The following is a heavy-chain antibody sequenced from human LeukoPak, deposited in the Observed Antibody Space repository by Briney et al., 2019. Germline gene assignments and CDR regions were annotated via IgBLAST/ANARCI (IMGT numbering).Heavy chain of an antibody. J-gene: IGHJ4*02. CDR2: IFYTGST. D-gene: IGHD2-2*01. Sequence: SETLSLTCTVSGGSISSYYWNWIRQPPGKGLEWIGYIFYTGSTNYNPSLKSRVTISVDRSKNQFSLKLSSVTAADTAVYFCARGPGAVPAAIWGQGTLVTVSS. CDR1: GGSISSYY. CDR3: ARGPGAVPAAI. V-gene: IGHV4-59*01.